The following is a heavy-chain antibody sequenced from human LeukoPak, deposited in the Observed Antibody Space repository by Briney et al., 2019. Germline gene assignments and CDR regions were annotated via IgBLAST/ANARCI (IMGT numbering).Heavy chain of an antibody. Sequence: GGSLRLPCAASGFTFSSYGMHWVRQAPGKGLEWVAFIRYDGSNKYYADSVKGRFTISRDNSKNTLYLQMNSLRAEDTAVYYCALSSSWYGGFFDYWGQGTLVTVSS. CDR3: ALSSSWYGGFFDY. CDR2: IRYDGSNK. CDR1: GFTFSSYG. V-gene: IGHV3-30*02. D-gene: IGHD6-13*01. J-gene: IGHJ4*02.